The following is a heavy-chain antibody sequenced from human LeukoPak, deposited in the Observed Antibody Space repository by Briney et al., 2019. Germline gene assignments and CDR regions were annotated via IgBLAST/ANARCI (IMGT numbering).Heavy chain of an antibody. CDR1: GFTFSSYT. CDR2: ISGDSRYI. Sequence: PGGSLRLSCAASGFTFSSYTFNWVRQASGKGLEWVSAISGDSRYIYYTDSVRGRFTISRDNAENSLYLQMHSLRVEDTAVYYCARAPTVLVGYCSSSSCQADYWGQGTLVTVSS. J-gene: IGHJ4*02. V-gene: IGHV3-21*01. CDR3: ARAPTVLVGYCSSSSCQADY. D-gene: IGHD2-2*01.